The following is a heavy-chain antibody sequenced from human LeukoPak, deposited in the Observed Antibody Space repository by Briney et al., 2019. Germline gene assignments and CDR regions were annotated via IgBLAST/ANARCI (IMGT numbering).Heavy chain of an antibody. V-gene: IGHV1-2*02. J-gene: IGHJ5*02. D-gene: IGHD2-2*01. CDR3: ARDSTYCSSTSCYLLKGWFDP. CDR2: INPNSGGT. CDR1: GYTFTGYY. Sequence: ASVTVSCKASGYTFTGYYMHWVRQAPGQGLEWMGWINPNSGGTNYAQKFQGRVTMTRDTSISTAYMELSRLRSDDTAVYYCARDSTYCSSTSCYLLKGWFDPWGQGTLVTVSS.